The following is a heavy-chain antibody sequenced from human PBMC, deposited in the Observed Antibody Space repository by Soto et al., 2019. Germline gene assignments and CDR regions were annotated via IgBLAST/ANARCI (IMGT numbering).Heavy chain of an antibody. D-gene: IGHD2-2*01. J-gene: IGHJ4*02. CDR3: AKANSFSCSGTTCYAFYFDY. Sequence: EVQLLESGGGFVPPGGSLRLSCAVSGFTFSSYAMSWVRQAPGKGLEWISYISGSGGRTYYADSVKGRFTISRDNSKNTVYLQMNSLRVEDTAVYYCAKANSFSCSGTTCYAFYFDYWDQGTLVTVSS. CDR2: ISGSGGRT. CDR1: GFTFSSYA. V-gene: IGHV3-23*01.